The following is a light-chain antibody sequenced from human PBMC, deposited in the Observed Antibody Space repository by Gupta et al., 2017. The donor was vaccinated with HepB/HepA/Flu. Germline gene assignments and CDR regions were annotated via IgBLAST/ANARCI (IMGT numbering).Light chain of an antibody. V-gene: IGLV1-40*01. Sequence: QSVLTQPPSVSGAPGPRVTISCPGSSSNIGAGYDVHWYQQLPGTAPKLLIYGNSNRPSGVPYRFSGSKSGTSASLAITGLQAEDEADYYCQSYDSSLSGSVFGGGTKLTVL. CDR2: GNS. J-gene: IGLJ2*01. CDR3: QSYDSSLSGSV. CDR1: SSNIGAGYD.